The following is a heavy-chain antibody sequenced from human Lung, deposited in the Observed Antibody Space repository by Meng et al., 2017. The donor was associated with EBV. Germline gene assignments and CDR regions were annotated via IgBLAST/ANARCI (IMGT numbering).Heavy chain of an antibody. CDR2: IYWDDDK. Sequence: QITLKESGPPLVKPTQPLTLTCTFSGFSLSTRGVGVGWIRQPPGKALEWLALIYWDDDKRYSPSLKSRLTITKDTSKNQVVLTMTNMDPVDAATYFCAHLIAARPFDYWGQGTLVTVSS. J-gene: IGHJ4*02. D-gene: IGHD6-6*01. CDR3: AHLIAARPFDY. CDR1: GFSLSTRGVG. V-gene: IGHV2-5*02.